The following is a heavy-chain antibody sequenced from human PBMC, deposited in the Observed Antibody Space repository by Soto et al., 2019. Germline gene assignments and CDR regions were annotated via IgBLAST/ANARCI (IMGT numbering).Heavy chain of an antibody. Sequence: SETLSLTCTVSGGSISSSSYYLGWIHQPPGKGLEWIGSIYYSGSTYYNPSLKSRVTISVDTSKNQFSLKLSSVTAADTAVYYCARGGQLVLVYWGQGTLVTVSS. CDR1: GGSISSSSYY. CDR2: IYYSGST. CDR3: ARGGQLVLVY. V-gene: IGHV4-39*07. D-gene: IGHD6-6*01. J-gene: IGHJ4*02.